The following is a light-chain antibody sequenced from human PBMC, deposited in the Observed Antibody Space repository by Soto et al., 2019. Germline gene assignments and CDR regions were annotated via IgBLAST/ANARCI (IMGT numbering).Light chain of an antibody. CDR3: QQYGSSLPWT. J-gene: IGKJ1*01. Sequence: EIVVTQSPGTLSLSPGESATLSCRASQSVSGRYLAWYQQKPGQSPRLLIYGASTRATGVPDRFSGSGSGTDLTLTISRLEPEDFAVYYCQQYGSSLPWTFGQGTTVEMK. V-gene: IGKV3-20*01. CDR1: QSVSGRY. CDR2: GAS.